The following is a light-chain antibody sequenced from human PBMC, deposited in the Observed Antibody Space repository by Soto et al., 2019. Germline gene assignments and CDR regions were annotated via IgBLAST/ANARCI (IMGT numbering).Light chain of an antibody. CDR3: SSYTSSTSWV. J-gene: IGLJ1*01. V-gene: IGLV2-14*01. Sequence: QSALTQPASVSGSPGQSIAISCTGTSSDGGGYNYVSWYQQHPGKAPKLMIYEVSNRPSGVSNRFSGSKSGNTASLTISGLQAEDEADYYCSSYTSSTSWVFGTGTKLTVL. CDR2: EVS. CDR1: SSDGGGYNY.